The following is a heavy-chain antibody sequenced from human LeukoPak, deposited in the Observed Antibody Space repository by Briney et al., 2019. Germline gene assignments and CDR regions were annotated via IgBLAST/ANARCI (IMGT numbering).Heavy chain of an antibody. Sequence: GGSLRLSCAASGFTFSPYAMNWVRQAPGKGLEWVSYISSSGSTIYYEDSVKGRFTISRDNAKNSLYLQMNSLRAEDTAVYYCAREGGGYTSDYFYYGGQGTLVTVSS. CDR1: GFTFSPYA. CDR3: AREGGGYTSDYFYY. J-gene: IGHJ4*02. D-gene: IGHD5-18*01. CDR2: ISSSGSTI. V-gene: IGHV3-48*03.